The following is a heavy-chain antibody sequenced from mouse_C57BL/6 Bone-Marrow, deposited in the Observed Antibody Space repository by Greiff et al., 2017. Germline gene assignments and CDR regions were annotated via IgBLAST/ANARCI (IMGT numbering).Heavy chain of an antibody. Sequence: QVQLQQSGAELVRPGASVKLSCKASGYTFTSYGISWVKQRTGQGLEWIGEIYPRSGNTYYKEKFKGKATLTADKSSSTAYMELRSLTSEDSAVFFLARSYEYDAWFAYWGQGTLVTVSA. V-gene: IGHV1-81*01. D-gene: IGHD2-4*01. CDR3: ARSYEYDAWFAY. CDR2: IYPRSGNT. J-gene: IGHJ3*01. CDR1: GYTFTSYG.